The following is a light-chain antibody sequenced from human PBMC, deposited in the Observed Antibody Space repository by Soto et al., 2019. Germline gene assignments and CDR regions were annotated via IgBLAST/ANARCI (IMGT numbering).Light chain of an antibody. CDR2: GES. CDR1: QSVSSNY. Sequence: EIVLTQSPGTLSLSPGERATLSCRGSQSVSSNYLAWYQQRTGQAPRILIYGESTRATGIPDRFSGSGSGTDLNLTISRLEPEDFAVYYCQKYGSLSWTCGQGTKVDIK. CDR3: QKYGSLSWT. J-gene: IGKJ1*01. V-gene: IGKV3-20*01.